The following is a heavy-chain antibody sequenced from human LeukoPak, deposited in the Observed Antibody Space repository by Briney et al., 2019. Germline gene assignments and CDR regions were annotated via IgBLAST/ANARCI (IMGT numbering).Heavy chain of an antibody. D-gene: IGHD5-18*01. CDR3: AKDIHSYGYDVLSEGAFDI. Sequence: GGSLRLSCAASGSTFSSYGMHWVRQAAGKGREWVAVISYDGSNKYYADSVKGRLTISRDNSKNTLYLQMNSLRAEDTAVYYCAKDIHSYGYDVLSEGAFDIWGQGTMVTVSS. CDR2: ISYDGSNK. V-gene: IGHV3-30*18. J-gene: IGHJ3*02. CDR1: GSTFSSYG.